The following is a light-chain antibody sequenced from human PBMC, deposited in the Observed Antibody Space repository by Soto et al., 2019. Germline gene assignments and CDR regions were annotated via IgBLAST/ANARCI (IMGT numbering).Light chain of an antibody. CDR1: QSVTYDQ. CDR3: QQYGDLPPT. V-gene: IGKV3-20*01. CDR2: GAS. Sequence: PGERATLSCRASQSVTYDQLAWYRQTPGQAARLLIYGASSRAAGIPDRFSGSGSGTDFTLTISRLEPEDFVVYHCQQYGDLPPTFGQGTKVDIK. J-gene: IGKJ1*01.